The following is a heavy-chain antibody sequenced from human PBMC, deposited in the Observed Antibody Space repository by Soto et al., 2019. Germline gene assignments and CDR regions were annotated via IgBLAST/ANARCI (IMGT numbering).Heavy chain of an antibody. CDR3: AKERATTTAFDY. Sequence: PGGSLRLSCAASGFTFSRDGMSWVRQALGKGLEWVSLITDNGGSTYYADSVKGRFTISRDNTKNTLFLQMNSLRAEDTAVYYCAKERATTTAFDYWGQGALVTVSS. CDR1: GFTFSRDG. J-gene: IGHJ4*02. D-gene: IGHD4-17*01. CDR2: ITDNGGST. V-gene: IGHV3-23*01.